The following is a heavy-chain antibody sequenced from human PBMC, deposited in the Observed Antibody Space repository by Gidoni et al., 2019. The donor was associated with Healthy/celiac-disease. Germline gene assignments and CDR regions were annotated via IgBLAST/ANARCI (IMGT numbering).Heavy chain of an antibody. CDR1: GGSFSGYY. V-gene: IGHV4-34*01. Sequence: QVQLQQWGAGLLKPSETLSLTCAVYGGSFSGYYWSWIRQPPGKGLEWIGEINHSGSTNYNPSLKSRVTISVDTSKNQFSLKLSSVTAADTAVYYCARGPYSSGWYGVYYFDYWGQGTLVTVSS. CDR3: ARGPYSSGWYGVYYFDY. CDR2: INHSGST. D-gene: IGHD6-19*01. J-gene: IGHJ4*02.